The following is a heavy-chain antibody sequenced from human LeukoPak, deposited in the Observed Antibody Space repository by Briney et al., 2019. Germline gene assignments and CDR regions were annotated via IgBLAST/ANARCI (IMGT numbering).Heavy chain of an antibody. V-gene: IGHV4-39*07. J-gene: IGHJ4*02. CDR2: IYYSGST. Sequence: SETLSLTCTVSGGSISSSSYYWGWIRQPPGKGLEWIGSIYYSGSTYYNPSLKSRVTISVDTSKNQFSLKLSSVTAADTAVYYCARDDSSSWNLFDYWGQGTLVTVSS. CDR3: ARDDSSSWNLFDY. D-gene: IGHD6-13*01. CDR1: GGSISSSSYY.